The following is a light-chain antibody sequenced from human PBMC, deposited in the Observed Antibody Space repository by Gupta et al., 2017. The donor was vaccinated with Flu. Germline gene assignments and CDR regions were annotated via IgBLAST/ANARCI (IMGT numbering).Light chain of an antibody. CDR3: AAWDDTVNGPI. V-gene: IGLV1-44*01. CDR1: NSNIGSNT. J-gene: IGLJ1*01. Sequence: QSVMTQPPTVSGTPGQAVTISCSGGNSNIGSNTVNWYQHLPGTPPKILIYANDKRPSGGPDRFSGSKSVTSASLVIRGLQSDDEADYYCAAWDDTVNGPIFGTGTQVNVL. CDR2: AND.